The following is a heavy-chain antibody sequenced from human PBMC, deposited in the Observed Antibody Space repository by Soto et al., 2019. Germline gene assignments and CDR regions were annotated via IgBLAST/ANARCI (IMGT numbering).Heavy chain of an antibody. Sequence: PSETLSLTCTVSGGSISSYYWSWIRQPPGKGLEWIGYIYYSGSTNYNPSLKSRVTISVDTSKNQFSLKLSSVTAADTAVYYCARNLERITIFGVVRSKGIWFDPWGQGTLVTVSS. V-gene: IGHV4-59*08. CDR1: GGSISSYY. J-gene: IGHJ5*02. CDR3: ARNLERITIFGVVRSKGIWFDP. D-gene: IGHD3-3*01. CDR2: IYYSGST.